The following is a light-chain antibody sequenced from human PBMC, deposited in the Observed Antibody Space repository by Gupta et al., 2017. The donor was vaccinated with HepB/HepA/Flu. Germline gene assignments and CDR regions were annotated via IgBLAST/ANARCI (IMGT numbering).Light chain of an antibody. CDR2: KAS. CDR1: QNILTW. J-gene: IGKJ1*01. Sequence: DIQMTQSPSTLSASVGDRVTITCRASQNILTWLAWYQQKPGKAPRLLIYKASNLESGVPSRFSGSGSGTEFTLTISSLQPDDFAIYFCQQYDRSPGTFGLGTKVEIK. CDR3: QQYDRSPGT. V-gene: IGKV1-5*03.